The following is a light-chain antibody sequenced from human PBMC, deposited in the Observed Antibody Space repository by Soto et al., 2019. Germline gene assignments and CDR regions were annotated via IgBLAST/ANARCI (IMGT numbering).Light chain of an antibody. Sequence: QSVLAQPASVSGSPGQSITISCTGTSSEVGGYNYVSWYQQHPGKAPKLMIYDVSNRPSGVSHRFSGSKSGNTASLTISGLLLKDEADYYCNSYTSSTTSNGFGAGTKVTVL. CDR2: DVS. V-gene: IGLV2-14*01. CDR1: SSEVGGYNY. J-gene: IGLJ1*01. CDR3: NSYTSSTTSNG.